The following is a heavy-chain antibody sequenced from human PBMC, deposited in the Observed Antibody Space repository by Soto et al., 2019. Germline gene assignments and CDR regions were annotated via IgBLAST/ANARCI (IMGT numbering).Heavy chain of an antibody. D-gene: IGHD2-2*01. Sequence: QVQLVQSGAEVKKPGASVKVSCKASGYPFTSYGIIWVRQSPGQGLDWMGWISAYNGNTNYAQKLQGRVNMTTDTSTSTDYMELRRLRSDDTAVYYCARSPLTVVPAAHRYYYYYMDVWGKGTTVTVSS. CDR3: ARSPLTVVPAAHRYYYYYMDV. J-gene: IGHJ6*03. V-gene: IGHV1-18*01. CDR2: ISAYNGNT. CDR1: GYPFTSYG.